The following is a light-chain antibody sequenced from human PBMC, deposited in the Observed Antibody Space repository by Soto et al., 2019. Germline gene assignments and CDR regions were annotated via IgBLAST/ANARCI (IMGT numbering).Light chain of an antibody. J-gene: IGKJ5*01. V-gene: IGKV3-20*01. CDR3: QQYGNSPPGT. Sequence: PVERATLSCRASQSVANSQVAWYQQRRALPPRLLIYVASNRATCIPDRFSGSGSGADFTITISSLEPEDFAVYFCQQYGNSPPGTFGQGTRL. CDR1: QSVANSQ. CDR2: VAS.